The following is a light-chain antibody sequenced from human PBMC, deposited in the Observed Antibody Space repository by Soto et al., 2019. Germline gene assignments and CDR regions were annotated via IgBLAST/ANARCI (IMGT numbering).Light chain of an antibody. CDR3: ATWDDSRIGV. CDR1: STDVGGYNY. V-gene: IGLV2-14*01. Sequence: SALAQPSSVSGSPGQSITISCTGTSTDVGGYNYVSWYQHHSGKAPKLLIYEVTNRPSGISDRFSGSKSVNTASLTISGLQAEDESDYYCATWDDSRIGVFGTGTKVTV. J-gene: IGLJ1*01. CDR2: EVT.